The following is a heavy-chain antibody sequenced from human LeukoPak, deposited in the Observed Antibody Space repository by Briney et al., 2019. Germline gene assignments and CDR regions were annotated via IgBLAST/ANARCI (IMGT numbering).Heavy chain of an antibody. V-gene: IGHV4-4*07. CDR3: ARFYCTSGSCDPIYSYYYGKDV. CDR1: RGSLCINY. J-gene: IGHJ6*02. Sequence: SETLSLTRAFPRGSLCINYGRCARQPAGKGLEWIGRIYTSGSTNYNPSLKSRVTMSVDTSKNQFSLKLSSVTARDMAVYYSARFYCTSGSCDPIYSYYYGKDVWGPGTTVTVSS. CDR2: IYTSGST. D-gene: IGHD2-15*01.